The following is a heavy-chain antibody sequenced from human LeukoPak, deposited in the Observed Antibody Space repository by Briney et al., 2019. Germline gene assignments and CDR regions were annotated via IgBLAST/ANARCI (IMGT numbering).Heavy chain of an antibody. D-gene: IGHD2-15*01. Sequence: PGGSLRLSCAASGFAFSSHWMNWVRQAPGKGLELVSGIWGTDDKTVYGDAVKGRFTISRDNSKNTLYLQMNSLRADDTAVYYCAKTQGYYDAWGQGALVTVSS. CDR2: IWGTDDKT. CDR1: GFAFSSHW. V-gene: IGHV3-23*01. J-gene: IGHJ5*02. CDR3: AKTQGYYDA.